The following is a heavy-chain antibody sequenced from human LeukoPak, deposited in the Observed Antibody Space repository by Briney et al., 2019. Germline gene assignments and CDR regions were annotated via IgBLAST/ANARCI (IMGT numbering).Heavy chain of an antibody. Sequence: GTLRLSCAASGFTFSNYAMSWVRQAPGKGLEWVSTFSGSGDSTYYADSVKGRFTVSRDNSKNTLYLQMNSLRAEDTAVYYCARDLGQYYDTSDNWFDPWGQGTLVTVSS. J-gene: IGHJ5*02. V-gene: IGHV3-23*01. CDR3: ARDLGQYYDTSDNWFDP. D-gene: IGHD3-22*01. CDR1: GFTFSNYA. CDR2: FSGSGDST.